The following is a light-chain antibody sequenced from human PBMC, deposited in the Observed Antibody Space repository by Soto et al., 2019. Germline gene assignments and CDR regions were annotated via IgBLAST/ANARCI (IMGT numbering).Light chain of an antibody. CDR2: GNS. Sequence: QCVLTQPPSACGTPGQRVTISCSGSSSNIGSNSVNWYQQVPGTAPKLLIYGNSNRPSGVPDRFSGSRSGTSASLAITGLQAEDEAGYYCHSYDSSLSADVFGTGTKLTV. CDR1: SSNIGSNS. J-gene: IGLJ1*01. V-gene: IGLV1-40*01. CDR3: HSYDSSLSADV.